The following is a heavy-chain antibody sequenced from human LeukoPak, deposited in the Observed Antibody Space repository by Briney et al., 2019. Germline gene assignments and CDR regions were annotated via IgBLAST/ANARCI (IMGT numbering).Heavy chain of an antibody. CDR2: ISGSDGTI. CDR1: GFTFSDYY. J-gene: IGHJ4*02. CDR3: AREFTQRDY. Sequence: RGSLRLSCVTSGFTFSDYYMSWIRQAPGKGLEWVSYISGSDGTIKYADSVKGRFTISRDNAKNSLYLQMNSLRVEDTAVYYCAREFTQRDYWGQGTLVTVSS. V-gene: IGHV3-11*01.